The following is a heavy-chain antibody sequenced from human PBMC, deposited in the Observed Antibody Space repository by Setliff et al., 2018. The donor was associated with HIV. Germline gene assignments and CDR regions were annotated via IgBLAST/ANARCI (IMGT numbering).Heavy chain of an antibody. CDR3: ARAMTSSGSGSYALGV. D-gene: IGHD3-10*01. Sequence: SETLSLTCTVSGGSISSGGYYWNGIRQHPGKGLEWIGYIYYIGTTNYNPSLQSRVTIFLDTSKTQFSLRLSSVTAADTAMYYCARAMTSSGSGSYALGVWGKGTTVTVSS. CDR1: GGSISSGGYY. CDR2: IYYIGTT. V-gene: IGHV4-61*08. J-gene: IGHJ6*04.